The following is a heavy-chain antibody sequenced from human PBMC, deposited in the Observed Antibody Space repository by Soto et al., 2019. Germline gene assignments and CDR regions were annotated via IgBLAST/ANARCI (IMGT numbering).Heavy chain of an antibody. J-gene: IGHJ5*02. CDR2: ISPSGST. CDR3: ARRAGDYGDYVWFDP. CDR1: GGSISSGGYS. V-gene: IGHV4-30-2*01. Sequence: QLQLQESGSGLVKPSQTLSLTCAVSGGSISSGGYSWSWIRQPPGKVLEWIGYISPSGSTYYNPSLKSRVTIAVDRSKNQFSLKLSSVTAADTAVYYCARRAGDYGDYVWFDPWGQGTLVTVSS. D-gene: IGHD4-17*01.